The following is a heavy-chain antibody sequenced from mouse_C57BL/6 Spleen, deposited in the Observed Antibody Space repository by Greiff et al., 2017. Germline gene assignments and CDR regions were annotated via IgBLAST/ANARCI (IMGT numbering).Heavy chain of an antibody. CDR1: GYTFTSYW. J-gene: IGHJ4*01. V-gene: IGHV1-7*01. CDR2: INPSSGYT. CDR3: ARPRLLHDYYALDY. Sequence: QVQLQQSGAELVKPGASVKLSCKASGYTFTSYWMHWVKQRPGQGLEWIGYINPSSGYTKYNQKFKDKATLTVDKSSSTAYMQLSSLTYEDSAVXCAARPRLLHDYYALDYWGQGTTVTVSS. D-gene: IGHD2-3*01.